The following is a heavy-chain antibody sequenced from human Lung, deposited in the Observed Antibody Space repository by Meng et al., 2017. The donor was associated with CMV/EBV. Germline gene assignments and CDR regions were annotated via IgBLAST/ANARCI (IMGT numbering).Heavy chain of an antibody. V-gene: IGHV1-2*02. CDR2: INPRGGGP. Sequence: ASXXVSCKASGYTCADYFIHWARQAPGQGLAWMGRINPRGGGPNYVQKYQDRVTLTKDTSITTAYLEMSGLTSDDTAVYYCAREAETANDYWGQGTLVTVSS. D-gene: IGHD5-18*01. J-gene: IGHJ4*02. CDR3: AREAETANDY. CDR1: GYTCADYF.